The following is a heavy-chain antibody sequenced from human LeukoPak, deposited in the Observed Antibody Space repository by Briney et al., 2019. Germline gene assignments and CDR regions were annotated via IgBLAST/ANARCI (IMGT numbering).Heavy chain of an antibody. Sequence: ETLSLTCSVSGCSISRGYYWGWIRQPPGKGLEWIGSIYHSGSTYYNPSLKSRVTISVDTSKNQFSLKLSSVTAADTAVYYCARDGIFGVAHYYMDVWGKGTTVTVSS. D-gene: IGHD3-3*01. CDR3: ARDGIFGVAHYYMDV. V-gene: IGHV4-38-2*02. CDR1: GCSISRGYY. J-gene: IGHJ6*03. CDR2: IYHSGST.